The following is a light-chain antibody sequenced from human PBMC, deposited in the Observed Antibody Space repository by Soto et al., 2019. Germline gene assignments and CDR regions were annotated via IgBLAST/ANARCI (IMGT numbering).Light chain of an antibody. CDR2: DAS. Sequence: DIQMTQSPSSLSASVVDRVTIPCRPSQSIDNFFNWYQQKPGKAPKLLIYDASSLETGVPSRFGGSGSGTEFTLPIRSLQPDDFATYYCQQNNTYSTFGQGTKVDIK. V-gene: IGKV1-5*01. CDR3: QQNNTYST. J-gene: IGKJ1*01. CDR1: QSIDNF.